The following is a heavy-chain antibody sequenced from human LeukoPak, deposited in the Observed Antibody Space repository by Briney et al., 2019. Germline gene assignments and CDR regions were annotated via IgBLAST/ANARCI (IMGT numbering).Heavy chain of an antibody. CDR2: INPNSGGT. CDR3: ARGHRRITMVRGVGEPVY. CDR1: GYTFTSYD. J-gene: IGHJ4*02. V-gene: IGHV1-2*02. D-gene: IGHD3-10*01. Sequence: GASVKVSCKASGYTFTSYDINWVRQATGQGLEWMGWINPNSGGTNYAQKFQGRVTMTRDTSISTAYMELSRLRSDDTAVYYCARGHRRITMVRGVGEPVYWGQGTLVTVSS.